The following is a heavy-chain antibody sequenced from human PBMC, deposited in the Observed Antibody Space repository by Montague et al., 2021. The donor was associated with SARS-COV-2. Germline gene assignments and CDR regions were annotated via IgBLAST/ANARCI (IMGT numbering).Heavy chain of an antibody. D-gene: IGHD1-14*01. CDR1: GFTFSSYA. Sequence: SLRRSCAASGFTFSSYAMNWVRQAPGKGLEWVTVIANNGRYIHYADSVKGRFTISRDNSKSTLCLQMNSLRSDDTAVYYCVEGWAPSGPDAFDVWGQGTMVTVSS. J-gene: IGHJ3*01. CDR3: VEGWAPSGPDAFDV. CDR2: IANNGRYI. V-gene: IGHV3-30*18.